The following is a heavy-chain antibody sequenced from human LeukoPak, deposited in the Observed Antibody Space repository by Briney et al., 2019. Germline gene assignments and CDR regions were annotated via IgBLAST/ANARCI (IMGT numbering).Heavy chain of an antibody. CDR1: GFTFSSYS. J-gene: IGHJ4*02. CDR3: AREIREYYYDSSGYFYFDY. Sequence: GGSLRLSCAASGFTFSSYSMNWVRQAPGRGLEWVSSISSSSSYIYYADSVKGRFTISRDNAKNSLYLQMNSLRAEDTAVYYCAREIREYYYDSSGYFYFDYWGQGTLVTVSS. V-gene: IGHV3-21*01. CDR2: ISSSSSYI. D-gene: IGHD3-22*01.